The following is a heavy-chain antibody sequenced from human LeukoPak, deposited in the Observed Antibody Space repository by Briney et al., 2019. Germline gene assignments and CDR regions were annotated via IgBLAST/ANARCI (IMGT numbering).Heavy chain of an antibody. CDR2: ISYDGSNK. Sequence: GRSLRLSCAASGFTFSSYGMHWVRQAPGKGLEWVAVISYDGSNKYYADSVKGRFTISRDNSKNTLYLQMNSLRAEDTAVYYCANLNSGYDFVYPPYDHWGQGTLVTVSS. CDR1: GFTFSSYG. V-gene: IGHV3-30*18. J-gene: IGHJ4*02. CDR3: ANLNSGYDFVYPPYDH. D-gene: IGHD5-12*01.